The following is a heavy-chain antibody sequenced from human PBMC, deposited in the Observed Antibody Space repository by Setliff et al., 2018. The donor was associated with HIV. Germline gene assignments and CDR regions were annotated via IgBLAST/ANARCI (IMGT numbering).Heavy chain of an antibody. CDR1: GGSISSHY. D-gene: IGHD3-22*01. CDR3: ARVYYYDSSGYHDAFDI. J-gene: IGHJ3*02. V-gene: IGHV4-59*11. CDR2: IYYTGST. Sequence: ASETLSLTCTVSGGSISSHYWSWIRQPPGKGLEWIGYIYYTGSTNYNPSLKSRVTISVDTSKNQFSLKLSSVTAADTAVYYCARVYYYDSSGYHDAFDIWGQGTMVTVSS.